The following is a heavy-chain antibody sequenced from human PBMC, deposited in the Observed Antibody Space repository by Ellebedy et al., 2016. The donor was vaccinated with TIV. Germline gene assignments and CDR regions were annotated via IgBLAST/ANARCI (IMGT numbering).Heavy chain of an antibody. CDR1: GFTFSSYG. J-gene: IGHJ4*02. CDR3: ARDASSGYHFDY. D-gene: IGHD3-22*01. CDR2: IWYDGSNK. V-gene: IGHV3-33*01. Sequence: GGSLRLXXAASGFTFSSYGMHWVRQAPGKGLEWVAVIWYDGSNKYYGDSVKGRFTISRDNSKNTLYLQMNTLRAEDTAVYYCARDASSGYHFDYWGQGTLVTVSS.